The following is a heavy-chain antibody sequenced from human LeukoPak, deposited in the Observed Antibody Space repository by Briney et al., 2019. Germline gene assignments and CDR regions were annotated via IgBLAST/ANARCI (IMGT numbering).Heavy chain of an antibody. CDR1: GGSISSYY. D-gene: IGHD3-22*01. V-gene: IGHV4-4*07. J-gene: IGHJ6*03. Sequence: PSETLSLTCTVSGGSISSYYWSWIRQPAGKGLEWIGRIYTSGSTNYNPSLKSRVTMSVDTSKNQFSLKLSSVTAADTAVYYCARESPYYDSSGYPTRYMDVWGKGTTVTVSS. CDR2: IYTSGST. CDR3: ARESPYYDSSGYPTRYMDV.